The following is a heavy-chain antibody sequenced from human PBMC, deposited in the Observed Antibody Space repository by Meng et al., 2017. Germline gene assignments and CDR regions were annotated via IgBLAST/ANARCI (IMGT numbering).Heavy chain of an antibody. Sequence: QVRGVQSGAEVKKPGASGKVSCKASGYTFTGYYMHWVRQAPGQGLEWMGRINPNSGGTNYAQKFQGRVTMTRDTSISTAYMELSRLRSDDTAVYYCARGDYYDSSGYYSFWYFQHWGQGTLVTVSS. D-gene: IGHD3-22*01. CDR2: INPNSGGT. CDR1: GYTFTGYY. V-gene: IGHV1-2*06. CDR3: ARGDYYDSSGYYSFWYFQH. J-gene: IGHJ1*01.